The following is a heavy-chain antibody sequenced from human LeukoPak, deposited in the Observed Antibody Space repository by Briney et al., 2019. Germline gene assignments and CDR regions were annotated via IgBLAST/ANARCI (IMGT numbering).Heavy chain of an antibody. CDR3: ARIALTGTTPYYFDY. CDR1: GFTFDDYG. Sequence: PGGSLRLSCAASGFTFDDYGMSWVRQAPGKGLEWVSGINWNGGSTVYADSVNGRFTISRDNAKNSLYLQMNSLRAEDTALYYCARIALTGTTPYYFDYWGQGTLVTVSS. CDR2: INWNGGST. D-gene: IGHD1-7*01. V-gene: IGHV3-20*04. J-gene: IGHJ4*02.